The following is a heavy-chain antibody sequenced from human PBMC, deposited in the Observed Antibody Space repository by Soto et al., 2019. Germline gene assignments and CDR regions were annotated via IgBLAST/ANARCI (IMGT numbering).Heavy chain of an antibody. CDR3: TTDRPRGSYRYAKGPRDY. CDR1: GFTFSNAW. Sequence: GGSLRLSCAASGFTFSNAWMSWVLQAPGKGLEWVGRIKSKTDGGTTDYAAPVKGRFTISRDDSKNTLYLQMNSLKTEDTAVNYCTTDRPRGSYRYAKGPRDYWGQGTLVTVSS. CDR2: IKSKTDGGTT. D-gene: IGHD3-16*02. V-gene: IGHV3-15*01. J-gene: IGHJ4*02.